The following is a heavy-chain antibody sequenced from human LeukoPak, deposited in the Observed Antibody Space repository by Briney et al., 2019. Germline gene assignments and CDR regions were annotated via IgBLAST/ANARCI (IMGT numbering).Heavy chain of an antibody. J-gene: IGHJ4*02. D-gene: IGHD2-2*01. CDR1: GFTFSTCA. CDR3: AKDKSCSTVSCYVGY. V-gene: IGHV3-23*01. Sequence: GGSLRLSCAASGFTFSTCAMSWVRQAPGKGLEWVSGISGSGGSTYYADSVKGRFTISRDNSKNTLYLQMNSLRAEDTAVYYCAKDKSCSTVSCYVGYWGQGTLVTVSS. CDR2: ISGSGGST.